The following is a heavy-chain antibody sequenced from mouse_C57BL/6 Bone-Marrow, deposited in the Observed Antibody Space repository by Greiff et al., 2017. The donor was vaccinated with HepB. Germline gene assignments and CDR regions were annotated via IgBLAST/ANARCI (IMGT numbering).Heavy chain of an antibody. Sequence: QVQLQQSGAELVRPGASVTLSCKASGYTFTDYEMHWVKQTPVHGLEWIGAIDPETGGTAYNQKFKGKAILTADKSSSTAYMELRSLTSEDSAVYYCTRTSLPWFAYWGQGTLVTVSA. CDR1: GYTFTDYE. V-gene: IGHV1-15*01. CDR2: IDPETGGT. CDR3: TRTSLPWFAY. J-gene: IGHJ3*01.